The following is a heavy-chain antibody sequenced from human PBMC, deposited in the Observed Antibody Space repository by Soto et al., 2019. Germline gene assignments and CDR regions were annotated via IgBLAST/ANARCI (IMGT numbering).Heavy chain of an antibody. Sequence: SETLSLTCAVYGGSFSGYYWSWIRQPPGKGLEWIGEINHSGSTNYNPSLKSRVTISVDTAKNQFSLKLSSVTDADTAVYYCARKRFLEWLLFPDPYYYYGMDVWGQGTTGTVSS. CDR1: GGSFSGYY. J-gene: IGHJ6*02. CDR2: INHSGST. V-gene: IGHV4-34*01. D-gene: IGHD3-3*01. CDR3: ARKRFLEWLLFPDPYYYYGMDV.